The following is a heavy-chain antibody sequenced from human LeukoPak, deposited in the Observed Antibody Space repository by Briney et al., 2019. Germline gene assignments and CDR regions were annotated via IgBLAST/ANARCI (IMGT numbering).Heavy chain of an antibody. Sequence: GGSLRLSCAASGFTFSNAWMDWVRRAPGKGLEWVGRIKSKTDSGTAHYAAPVKGRFTISRDDSRNTMYLQMNSLKTEDTAVYYCTRENRHSSGWYGALDIWGQGTMVTVSS. CDR1: GFTFSNAW. CDR3: TRENRHSSGWYGALDI. CDR2: IKSKTDSGTA. D-gene: IGHD6-19*01. V-gene: IGHV3-15*01. J-gene: IGHJ3*02.